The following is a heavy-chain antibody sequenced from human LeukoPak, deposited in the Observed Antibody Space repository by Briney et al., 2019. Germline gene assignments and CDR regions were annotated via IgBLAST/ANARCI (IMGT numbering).Heavy chain of an antibody. CDR2: IKSKTDGGTT. CDR3: AGPMIVVPNRGVGDAFDI. V-gene: IGHV3-15*01. J-gene: IGHJ3*02. D-gene: IGHD3-22*01. CDR1: GFTFSNAW. Sequence: GGSLRLSCAASGFTFSNAWMSWVRQAPGKGLEWVGRIKSKTDGGTTDYAAPVKGRFTISRDDSKNTLYLQMNSLKTEDTAVYYCAGPMIVVPNRGVGDAFDIWGQGTMVTVSS.